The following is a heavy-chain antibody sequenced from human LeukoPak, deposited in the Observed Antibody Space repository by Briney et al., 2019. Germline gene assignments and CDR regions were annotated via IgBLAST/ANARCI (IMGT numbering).Heavy chain of an antibody. CDR3: ASGGAEPETYYYDSSGRDY. Sequence: QSGGSLRLSCAASGFTFSSYAVSWVRQAPGKGLEWVSAISGSGGSTYYADSVKGRFTISRDNSKNTLYLQMGSLRAEDMAVYYCASGGAEPETYYYDSSGRDYWGQGTLVTVSS. CDR1: GFTFSSYA. V-gene: IGHV3-23*01. CDR2: ISGSGGST. J-gene: IGHJ4*02. D-gene: IGHD3-22*01.